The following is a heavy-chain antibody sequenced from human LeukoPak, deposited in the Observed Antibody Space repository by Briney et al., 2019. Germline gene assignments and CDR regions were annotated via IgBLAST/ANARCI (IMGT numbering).Heavy chain of an antibody. D-gene: IGHD5-18*01. CDR1: GGSVSSGSYY. V-gene: IGHV4-61*01. CDR2: IYYSGST. Sequence: SETLSLTCTVSGGSVSSGSYYWSWIRQPPGKGLEWIGYIYYSGSTNYNPSLKSRVTLSVDTSKNQFSLKLSSVTAADTAVYYCAGASGYSYGSPLYYYYYGMDVWGQGTTVTVSS. J-gene: IGHJ6*02. CDR3: AGASGYSYGSPLYYYYYGMDV.